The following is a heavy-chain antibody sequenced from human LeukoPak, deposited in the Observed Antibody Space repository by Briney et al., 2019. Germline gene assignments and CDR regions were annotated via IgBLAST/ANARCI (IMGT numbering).Heavy chain of an antibody. Sequence: GGSLRLSCAASGFTFSNYWMHWVRQTPGGGRVWVARINTDGYTKTYADSVKGRFTISRDNAKNQVYLQMSSLRVEDTAVYYCARGDYGDYFDYWGQGTLVTVSS. CDR3: ARGDYGDYFDY. CDR2: INTDGYTK. V-gene: IGHV3-74*01. J-gene: IGHJ4*02. CDR1: GFTFSNYW. D-gene: IGHD4-17*01.